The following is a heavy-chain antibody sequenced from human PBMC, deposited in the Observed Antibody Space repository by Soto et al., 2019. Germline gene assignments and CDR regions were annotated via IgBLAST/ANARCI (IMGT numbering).Heavy chain of an antibody. CDR1: GFTFSSYG. V-gene: IGHV3-33*01. Sequence: QVQLVESGGGVVQPGRSLRLSCAASGFTFSSYGMHWVRQAPGKGLEWVAVIWYDGSNKYYADSVKGRFTISRDNSKNTLYLQMNSRRAEDTAVYYCARDHDWNPPDYYYYGMDVWGQGTTVTVSS. J-gene: IGHJ6*02. CDR2: IWYDGSNK. D-gene: IGHD1-1*01. CDR3: ARDHDWNPPDYYYYGMDV.